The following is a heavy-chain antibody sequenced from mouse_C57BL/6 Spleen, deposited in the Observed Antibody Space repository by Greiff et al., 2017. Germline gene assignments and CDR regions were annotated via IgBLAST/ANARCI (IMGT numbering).Heavy chain of an antibody. CDR1: GYTFTSYW. J-gene: IGHJ3*01. D-gene: IGHD2-4*01. Sequence: QVQLQQPGAELVKPGASVKMSCKASGYTFTSYWITWVKQRPGQGLEWIGDIYPGSGSTNYNEKFKSKATLTVDTSSSTAYMQLSSLTSEDSAVYYCARSVYDYDQAWFAYWGQGTLVTVSA. V-gene: IGHV1-55*01. CDR2: IYPGSGST. CDR3: ARSVYDYDQAWFAY.